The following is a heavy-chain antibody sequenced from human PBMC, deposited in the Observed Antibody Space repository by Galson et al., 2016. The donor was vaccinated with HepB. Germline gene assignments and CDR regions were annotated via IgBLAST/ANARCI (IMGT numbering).Heavy chain of an antibody. CDR2: VYPGGSP. CDR1: GGSFSGSY. Sequence: SETLSLTCAVYGGSFSGSYWSWIRQSPGKGLEWIGEVYPGGSPNYSPSLKSRVTISVATSKSQFSLKLRSVTAADTAVYYCAGRPEYYSNNNWFDPWGQGTLVTVSS. CDR3: AGRPEYYSNNNWFDP. V-gene: IGHV4-34*01. J-gene: IGHJ5*02. D-gene: IGHD4-11*01.